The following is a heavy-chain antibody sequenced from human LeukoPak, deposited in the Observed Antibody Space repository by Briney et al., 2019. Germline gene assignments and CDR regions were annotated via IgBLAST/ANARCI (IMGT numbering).Heavy chain of an antibody. CDR2: ISYDGSNK. J-gene: IGHJ4*02. D-gene: IGHD3-22*01. Sequence: PGGSLRLSCAASGFTFSTYGMHWVRQAPGKGLEWVAVISYDGSNKYYADSVKGRFTISRDNSKNTLYLQMNSLRAEDTAVYYCAKEKGYDSSGYYYGPDYWGQGTLVTVSS. V-gene: IGHV3-30*18. CDR3: AKEKGYDSSGYYYGPDY. CDR1: GFTFSTYG.